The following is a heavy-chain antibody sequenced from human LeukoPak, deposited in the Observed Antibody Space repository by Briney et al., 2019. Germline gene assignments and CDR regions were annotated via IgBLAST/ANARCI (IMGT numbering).Heavy chain of an antibody. CDR1: GGSISNSNW. J-gene: IGHJ3*02. CDR2: IYHSGST. CDR3: ASGDYSNYVDALDI. D-gene: IGHD4-11*01. V-gene: IGHV4-4*02. Sequence: SGTLSLTCAVSGGSISNSNWWSWVRQPPGKGLEWIGEIYHSGSTNYNPSLKSRVTISVDTSKNQFSLKLSSVTAADTAVYYCASGDYSNYVDALDIWGQGTMVTVSS.